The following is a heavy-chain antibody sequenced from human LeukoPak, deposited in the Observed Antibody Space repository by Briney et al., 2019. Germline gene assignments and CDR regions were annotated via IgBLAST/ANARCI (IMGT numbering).Heavy chain of an antibody. CDR1: GFTFSSYA. J-gene: IGHJ4*02. CDR2: ISGSGGST. Sequence: QTGGSLRLSCAASGFTFSSYAMSWVRQAPGKGLEWVSAISGSGGSTYYADSVKGRFTISRDNSKNTLYLQMNSLRAEDTAVYYCARDGTVAANYFDYWGQGTLVTVSS. V-gene: IGHV3-23*01. D-gene: IGHD6-19*01. CDR3: ARDGTVAANYFDY.